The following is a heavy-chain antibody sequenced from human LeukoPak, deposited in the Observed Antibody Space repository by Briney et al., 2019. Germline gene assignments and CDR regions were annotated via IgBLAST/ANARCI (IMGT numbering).Heavy chain of an antibody. CDR1: GFSFSTYS. V-gene: IGHV3-48*04. CDR3: ARFSSVAAAGPHNYGMDV. Sequence: PGGSLRLSCAASGFSFSTYSMNWVRQAPGKGLEWVSHISSSGANIYYADSVKGRFTISRDNAKNSLYLQMNSLRAEDTAVYYCARFSSVAAAGPHNYGMDVWGQGTTVTVSS. J-gene: IGHJ6*02. D-gene: IGHD6-13*01. CDR2: ISSSGANI.